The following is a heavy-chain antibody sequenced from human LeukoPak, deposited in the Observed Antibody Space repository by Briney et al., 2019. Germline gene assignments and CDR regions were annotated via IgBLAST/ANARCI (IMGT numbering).Heavy chain of an antibody. CDR1: GCTFSSYA. J-gene: IGHJ2*01. V-gene: IGHV1-69*04. CDR2: IIPILGIA. D-gene: IGHD4-17*01. Sequence: GASVKVSCKASGCTFSSYAISWVRQAPGQGLEWMGRIIPILGIANYAQKFQGRVTITADKSTSTAYMELSSLRSEDTAVYYCAKNMGYGDYWYFDLWGRGTLVTVSS. CDR3: AKNMGYGDYWYFDL.